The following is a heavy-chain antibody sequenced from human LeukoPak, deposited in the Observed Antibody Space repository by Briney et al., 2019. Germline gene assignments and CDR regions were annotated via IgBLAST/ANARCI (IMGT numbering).Heavy chain of an antibody. Sequence: ASVKVSCKASGGTFSSYAISWVRQAPGQGLEWMGGIIPIFGTANYAQKFQGRVTITADESTSTAYMELSSLRSEDTAVYYCASVGRNFYYYMDVWGKGTTVTIS. CDR2: IIPIFGTA. J-gene: IGHJ6*03. CDR3: ASVGRNFYYYMDV. CDR1: GGTFSSYA. V-gene: IGHV1-69*13. D-gene: IGHD1-26*01.